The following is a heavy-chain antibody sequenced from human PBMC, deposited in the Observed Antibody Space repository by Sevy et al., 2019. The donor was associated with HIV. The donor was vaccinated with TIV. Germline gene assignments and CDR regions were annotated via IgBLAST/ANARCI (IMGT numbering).Heavy chain of an antibody. D-gene: IGHD3-22*01. CDR3: ATTKDYYESSGCPFDY. J-gene: IGHJ4*02. Sequence: ASVKVSCQVSGYSLTGLSMHWVRQAPGKGLEWMGSFDPEDGERIHAQKLEGRVTMTEDTSADTTYMELNILRFEDTAVYYCATTKDYYESSGCPFDYWGQGTLVTVSS. CDR1: GYSLTGLS. V-gene: IGHV1-24*01. CDR2: FDPEDGER.